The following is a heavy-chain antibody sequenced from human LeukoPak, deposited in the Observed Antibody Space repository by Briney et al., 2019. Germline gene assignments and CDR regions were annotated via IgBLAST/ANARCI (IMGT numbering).Heavy chain of an antibody. CDR3: ARRAGAYSHPYDY. J-gene: IGHJ4*02. CDR1: GFTFSTYG. Sequence: GGSLRLSCAASGFTFSTYGFHWVRQAPGKGLEWVAFIRYDGSNKYYVDSVRGRFTISRDNSKNTLYLQMNSLRAEDTAVYYCARRAGAYSHPYDYWGQGTLVTVSS. V-gene: IGHV3-30*02. D-gene: IGHD4/OR15-4a*01. CDR2: IRYDGSNK.